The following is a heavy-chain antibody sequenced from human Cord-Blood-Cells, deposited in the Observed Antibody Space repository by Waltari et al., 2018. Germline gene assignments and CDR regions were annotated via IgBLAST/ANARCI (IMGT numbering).Heavy chain of an antibody. CDR1: GYTFTSYD. CDR3: ASSSIGYCSSTSCYASNWFDP. CDR2: MNPNSGNT. V-gene: IGHV1-8*01. Sequence: QVQLVQSGAEVKKPGASVKVSCKASGYTFTSYDINWVRQATGQGLEGMGWMNPNSGNTGYAQKFQGRVTMTRNTSISTAYMELSSLRSEDTAVYYCASSSIGYCSSTSCYASNWFDPWGQGTLVTVSS. J-gene: IGHJ5*02. D-gene: IGHD2-2*01.